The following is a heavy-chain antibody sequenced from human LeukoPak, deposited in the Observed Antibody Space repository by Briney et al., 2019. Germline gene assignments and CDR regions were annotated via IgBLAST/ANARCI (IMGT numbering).Heavy chain of an antibody. D-gene: IGHD1-26*01. Sequence: GGSVRLSCAASGFTFSSYGMHWVRQAPGKGLEWVAFIRYDGSNKYYADSVKGRFTISRDNSKNALYLQMNSLRAEDTAVYYCAKVASGSYSSLDEYYFDYWGQGTLVTVSS. CDR1: GFTFSSYG. J-gene: IGHJ4*02. CDR3: AKVASGSYSSLDEYYFDY. V-gene: IGHV3-30*02. CDR2: IRYDGSNK.